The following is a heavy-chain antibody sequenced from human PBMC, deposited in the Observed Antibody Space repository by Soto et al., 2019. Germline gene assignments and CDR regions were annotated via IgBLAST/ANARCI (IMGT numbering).Heavy chain of an antibody. CDR1: GGSISSYY. CDR2: IYYSGST. D-gene: IGHD6-25*01. J-gene: IGHJ4*02. V-gene: IGHV4-59*01. CDR3: ARWSASSEV. Sequence: QVQLQESGPGLVKPSETLSLTCTVSGGSISSYYWSWIRQPPGKGLEWIGYIYYSGSTNYNPSLKSRVTISVDTSKNQFSLKLSSVTAADTAVYYCARWSASSEVWGLGTLVTVSS.